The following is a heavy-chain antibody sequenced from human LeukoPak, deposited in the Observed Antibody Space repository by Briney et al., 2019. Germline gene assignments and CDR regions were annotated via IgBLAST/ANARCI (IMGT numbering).Heavy chain of an antibody. J-gene: IGHJ6*04. D-gene: IGHD3-9*01. Sequence: GGSLRLSCAASGFTFNTYEMNWARQAPGKGLEWVSYISGGGDILYYADSVKGRFTISRDNAKNSLYLQLNSLRAEDTALYYCARVVGGYDVFTGTSSYFYGMDVWGKGTTVTVSS. CDR1: GFTFNTYE. CDR3: ARVVGGYDVFTGTSSYFYGMDV. CDR2: ISGGGDIL. V-gene: IGHV3-48*03.